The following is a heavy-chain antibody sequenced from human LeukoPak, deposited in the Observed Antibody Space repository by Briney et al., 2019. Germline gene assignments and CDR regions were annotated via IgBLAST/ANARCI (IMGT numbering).Heavy chain of an antibody. CDR3: AKAPRIRYFDWSHPIDY. Sequence: GGSLRLSCAASGFTFRSYWMHWGRLPPGKGLVWVSRIKSDGRSTSYADFVKGRFTISRDNSKNTLYLQMNSLRAEDTAVYYCAKAPRIRYFDWSHPIDYWGQGTLVTVSS. CDR1: GFTFRSYW. J-gene: IGHJ4*02. CDR2: IKSDGRST. V-gene: IGHV3-74*01. D-gene: IGHD3-9*01.